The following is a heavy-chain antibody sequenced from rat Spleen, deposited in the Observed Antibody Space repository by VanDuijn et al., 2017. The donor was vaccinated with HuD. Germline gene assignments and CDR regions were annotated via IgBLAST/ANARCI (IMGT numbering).Heavy chain of an antibody. J-gene: IGHJ3*01. CDR2: ISYGDSSGHSST. V-gene: IGHV5-29*01. D-gene: IGHD4-3*01. CDR3: ARQDTSGYSNWFAY. CDR1: GFTFNDYG. Sequence: EVMLVETGGDLVQPGRSLKLSCVASGFTFNDYGMAWVRQAPTKGLEWVATISYGDSSGHSSTYYRDSVKGRFTISRDNAKSTLSLQMDSLRSEDTATYYCARQDTSGYSNWFAYWGQGTLVTVSS.